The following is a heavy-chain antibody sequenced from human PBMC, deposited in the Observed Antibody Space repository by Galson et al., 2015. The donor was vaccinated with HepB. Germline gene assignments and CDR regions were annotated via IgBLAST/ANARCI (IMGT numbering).Heavy chain of an antibody. CDR3: ARLGYCSGGSCPHYMDV. D-gene: IGHD2-15*01. V-gene: IGHV3-33*01. Sequence: SLRLSCAASGFSFSSYGMHWVRQAPGKGLEWVTLIWYDGNNKYYADSVKGRFTISRDNSKNTLYLQMNSLRAEDTAVYYCARLGYCSGGSCPHYMDVWGKGTTVTVSS. CDR1: GFSFSSYG. J-gene: IGHJ6*03. CDR2: IWYDGNNK.